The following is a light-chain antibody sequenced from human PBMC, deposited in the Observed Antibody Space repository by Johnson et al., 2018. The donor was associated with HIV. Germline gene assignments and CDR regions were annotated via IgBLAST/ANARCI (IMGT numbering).Light chain of an antibody. CDR2: DNN. CDR3: GTCESSLSGV. Sequence: QSVLTQPPSVSAAPGQKVTISCSGSNSNIGNNYVSWYQQLPGTAPKLLIYDNNNRPSGIPDRFSGSTSGTSATLGITGLPTGDEATYYCGTCESSLSGVFGTGTKVTVL. V-gene: IGLV1-51*01. J-gene: IGLJ1*01. CDR1: NSNIGNNY.